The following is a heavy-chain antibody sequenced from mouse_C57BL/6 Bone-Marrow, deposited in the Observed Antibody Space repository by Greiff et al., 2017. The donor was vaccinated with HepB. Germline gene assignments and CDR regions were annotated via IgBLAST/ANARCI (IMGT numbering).Heavy chain of an antibody. CDR2: INYDGSST. J-gene: IGHJ4*01. CDR1: GFTFSDYY. V-gene: IGHV5-16*01. Sequence: EVKLVESEGGLVQPGSSMKLSCTASGFTFSDYYMAWVRQVPEKGLEWVANINYDGSSTYYLDSLKSRFIISRDNAKNILYLQMSSLKSKDTATYYCARERLTTVVAMDYAMDYWGQGTSVTVSS. D-gene: IGHD1-1*01. CDR3: ARERLTTVVAMDYAMDY.